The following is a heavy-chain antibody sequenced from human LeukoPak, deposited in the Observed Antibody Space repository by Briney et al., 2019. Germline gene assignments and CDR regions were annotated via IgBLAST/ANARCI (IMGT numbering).Heavy chain of an antibody. V-gene: IGHV1-69*13. D-gene: IGHD3-3*01. CDR2: IIPIFGTA. Sequence: ASVKVSCKASGGTFSSYAISWVRQDPGQGLEWMGGIIPIFGTANYAQKFQGRVTLTADESTSTAYMELSSLRSEDTAVYYCARARPLATYYDFWSGQGGETYYSGMDVWGQGTTVTVSS. CDR3: ARARPLATYYDFWSGQGGETYYSGMDV. CDR1: GGTFSSYA. J-gene: IGHJ6*02.